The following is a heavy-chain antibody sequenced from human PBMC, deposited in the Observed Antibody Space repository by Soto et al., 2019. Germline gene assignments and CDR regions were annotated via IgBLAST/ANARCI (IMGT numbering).Heavy chain of an antibody. CDR1: GYDFRTYS. J-gene: IGHJ6*02. Sequence: GGSLRLSCRAPGYDFRTYSMNWVRQAPGQGLEWIAYVSLDSDTIQYADSVKGRFTISRDGAENSLYLQMDSLRDEDTATYYCARLYYDYVWGQGTTVTVSS. CDR3: ARLYYDYV. V-gene: IGHV3-48*02. D-gene: IGHD3-3*01. CDR2: VSLDSDTI.